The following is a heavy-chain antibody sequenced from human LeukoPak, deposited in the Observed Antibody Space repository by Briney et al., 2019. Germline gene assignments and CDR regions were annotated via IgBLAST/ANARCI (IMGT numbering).Heavy chain of an antibody. Sequence: PSETLSLTCTVSGGFISSYYWSWIRQPPGKGLEWIGYIYYSGGTNYNPSLKSRVTISVDTSKNQFSLKLSSVTAADTAVYYCAREIHSSGYYQNYYFDYWGQGTLVTVSS. J-gene: IGHJ4*02. CDR2: IYYSGGT. D-gene: IGHD3-22*01. CDR3: AREIHSSGYYQNYYFDY. CDR1: GGFISSYY. V-gene: IGHV4-59*01.